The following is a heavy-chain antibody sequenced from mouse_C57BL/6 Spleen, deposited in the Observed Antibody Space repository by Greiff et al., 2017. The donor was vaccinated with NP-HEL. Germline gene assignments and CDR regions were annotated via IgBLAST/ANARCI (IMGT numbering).Heavy chain of an antibody. CDR3: ASGPYGSSLAY. V-gene: IGHV1-69*01. CDR1: GYTFTSYW. J-gene: IGHJ3*01. Sequence: VQLQQPGAELVMPGASVKLPCKASGYTFTSYWMHWVKQRPGQGLEWIGEIDPSDSYTNYNQKFKGKSTLTVDKSYSTAYMQLSSLTSEDSAVYYCASGPYGSSLAYWGQGTLVTVSA. CDR2: IDPSDSYT. D-gene: IGHD1-1*01.